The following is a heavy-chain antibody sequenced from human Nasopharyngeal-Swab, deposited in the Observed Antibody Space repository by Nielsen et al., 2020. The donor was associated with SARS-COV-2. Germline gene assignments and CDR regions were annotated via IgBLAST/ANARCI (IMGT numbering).Heavy chain of an antibody. J-gene: IGHJ4*02. V-gene: IGHV3-11*06. CDR2: ISSGSSYT. CDR3: AREGRPQDRFDY. CDR1: GFTFSDYY. D-gene: IGHD2-15*01. Sequence: GESLKISCAASGFTFSDYYMSWIRQAPGKGLEWVSYISSGSSYTNYADSVKGRFTISRDNAKNSLYLQMNSLRAEDTAVYYCAREGRPQDRFDYWGQGTLVTVSS.